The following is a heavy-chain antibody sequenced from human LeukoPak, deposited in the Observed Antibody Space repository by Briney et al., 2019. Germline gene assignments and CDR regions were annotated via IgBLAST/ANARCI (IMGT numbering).Heavy chain of an antibody. D-gene: IGHD3-22*01. V-gene: IGHV3-23*01. CDR2: VSHSGGVT. J-gene: IGHJ5*02. Sequence: GGSLRLSCAASGFTFTSYAMSWVRQAPGKGLEWVSTVSHSGGVTYFADSVKGRFTISRDNSKNTLYLQMHSLRAEDTAVYYCARRGTITMIAFDPWGQGTLVTVSS. CDR1: GFTFTSYA. CDR3: ARRGTITMIAFDP.